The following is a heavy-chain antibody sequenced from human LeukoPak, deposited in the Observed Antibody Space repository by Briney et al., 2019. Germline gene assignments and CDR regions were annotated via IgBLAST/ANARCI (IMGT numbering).Heavy chain of an antibody. V-gene: IGHV3-33*06. Sequence: GGSLRLSCAASGFTFSSYGMHWVRHAPGKGLEWVAVIWYDGSNKYYADSVKGRFTISRDNSKNTLYLQMNSLRAEDTAVYYCAKDHDYGDYLLDYWGQGTLVTFSS. CDR1: GFTFSSYG. CDR3: AKDHDYGDYLLDY. J-gene: IGHJ4*02. D-gene: IGHD4-17*01. CDR2: IWYDGSNK.